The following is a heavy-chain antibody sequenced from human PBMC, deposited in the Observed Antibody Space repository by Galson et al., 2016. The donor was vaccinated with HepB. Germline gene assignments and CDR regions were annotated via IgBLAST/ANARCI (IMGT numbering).Heavy chain of an antibody. CDR3: ARIRGDYSDYDDYDCGLDV. V-gene: IGHV2-5*02. CDR2: IYWDDDK. J-gene: IGHJ6*02. Sequence: PALVKPTQTLTLTCTFSGFSLSTSGLGVGWIRQPPGKALEWLALIYWDDDKRYSPSLKSRLTITKDTSKNQVVLTMSNMDPVDTATYYCARIRGDYSDYDDYDCGLDVWGQGTTVTVSS. D-gene: IGHD4-11*01. CDR1: GFSLSTSGLG.